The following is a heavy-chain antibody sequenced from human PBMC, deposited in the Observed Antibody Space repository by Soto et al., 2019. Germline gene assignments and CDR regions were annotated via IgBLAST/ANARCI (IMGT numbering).Heavy chain of an antibody. CDR1: GGTFSSYA. J-gene: IGHJ6*02. D-gene: IGHD5-12*01. Sequence: ASVKVSCKASGGTFSSYAISWVRQAPGQGLEWMGGIIPIFGTANYAQKFQGRVTITADESTSTAYMEPSSLRSEDTAVYYCARGSRGYSGYDSWYYYYGMDVWGQGTTVTVSS. CDR2: IIPIFGTA. CDR3: ARGSRGYSGYDSWYYYYGMDV. V-gene: IGHV1-69*13.